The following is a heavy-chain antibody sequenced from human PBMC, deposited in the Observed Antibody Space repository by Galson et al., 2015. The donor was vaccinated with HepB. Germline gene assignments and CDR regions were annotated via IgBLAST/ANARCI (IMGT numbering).Heavy chain of an antibody. CDR3: ARARGGRDYYDSSGPSGEHDAFDI. Sequence: SLRLSCAASGFTFSSYGMHWVRQAPGKGLEWVAVIWYDGSNKYYADSVKGRFTISRDNSKNTLYLQMNSLRAEDTAVYYCARARGGRDYYDSSGPSGEHDAFDIWGQGTMVTVSS. CDR1: GFTFSSYG. V-gene: IGHV3-33*01. D-gene: IGHD3-22*01. J-gene: IGHJ3*02. CDR2: IWYDGSNK.